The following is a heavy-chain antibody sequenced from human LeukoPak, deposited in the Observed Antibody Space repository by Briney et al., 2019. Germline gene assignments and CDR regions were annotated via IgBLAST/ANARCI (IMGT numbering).Heavy chain of an antibody. V-gene: IGHV3-7*01. CDR3: VRDGDALDR. CDR1: GLTLRICW. J-gene: IGHJ3*02. Sequence: GDSLRLSYAASGLTLRICWKSCVGQAPGKGLEWVADGKEDGSEKYYVDSVRGRFTISRDNAENSLYLQMNSVRVEDTAVYYCVRDGDALDRWGQGTMDTVSS. CDR2: GKEDGSEK.